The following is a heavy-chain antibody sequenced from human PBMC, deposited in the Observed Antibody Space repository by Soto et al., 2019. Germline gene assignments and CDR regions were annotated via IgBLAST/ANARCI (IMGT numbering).Heavy chain of an antibody. CDR3: ARMTYDYGGYDWSPMDV. Sequence: SGPTLVNPTQTLTLTCTFSGFSLSTSGMCVIWIRQPPGKALECLARIDWDDDNYYSTSLKTRLTISKDTSKNQVVLTMTNMDPVDTATYYCARMTYDYGGYDWSPMDVWGQGTTVTVSS. CDR2: IDWDDDN. CDR1: GFSLSTSGMC. J-gene: IGHJ6*02. V-gene: IGHV2-70*11. D-gene: IGHD3-10*01.